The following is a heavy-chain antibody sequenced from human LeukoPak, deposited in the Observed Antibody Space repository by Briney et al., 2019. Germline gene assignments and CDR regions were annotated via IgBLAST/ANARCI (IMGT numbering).Heavy chain of an antibody. D-gene: IGHD3-3*01. V-gene: IGHV1-69*01. J-gene: IGHJ4*02. Sequence: SVKVSCKASGGTFSSYAISWVRQAPGRGLEWMGGIIPIFGTANYAQKFQGRVTITADESTSTAYMELSSLRSEDTAVYYCARSQGMGSYYDFWTGGEDFDYWGQGTLVTVSS. CDR1: GGTFSSYA. CDR2: IIPIFGTA. CDR3: ARSQGMGSYYDFWTGGEDFDY.